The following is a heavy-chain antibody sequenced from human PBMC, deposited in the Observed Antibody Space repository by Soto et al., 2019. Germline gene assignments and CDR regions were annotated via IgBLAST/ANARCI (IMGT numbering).Heavy chain of an antibody. Sequence: QVQLVQSGAEVKKPGSSVKVSCKASGGTFSSYAISWVRQAPGQGLEWMGGIIPIFGTANYAQKFQGRVTIPADESPSKADMELSSLRSEDTAVYYCARESRYCSGGSCYFLPGIDYWGQGTLVTVSS. CDR2: IIPIFGTA. CDR1: GGTFSSYA. CDR3: ARESRYCSGGSCYFLPGIDY. D-gene: IGHD2-15*01. V-gene: IGHV1-69*12. J-gene: IGHJ4*02.